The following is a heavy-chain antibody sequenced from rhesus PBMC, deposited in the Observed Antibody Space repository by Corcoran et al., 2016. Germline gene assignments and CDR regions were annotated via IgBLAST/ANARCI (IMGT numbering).Heavy chain of an antibody. D-gene: IGHD4-29*01. V-gene: IGHV4-73*01. CDR2: IDGYSAST. Sequence: QVKLQQWGEGLVKPSETLSLTCAVYGGSITGYYRSWIRPPPGKGMEWIGNIDGYSASTNYTPSLKNRVTISKDTSKNQFSLKLSSVTAADTAVYYCARGILRSASFDYWGQGVLVTVSS. CDR3: ARGILRSASFDY. J-gene: IGHJ4*01. CDR1: GGSITGYY.